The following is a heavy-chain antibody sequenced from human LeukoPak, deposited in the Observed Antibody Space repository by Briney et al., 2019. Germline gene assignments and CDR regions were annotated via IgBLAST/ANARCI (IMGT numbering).Heavy chain of an antibody. V-gene: IGHV1-18*01. CDR1: GYTFTSYG. J-gene: IGHJ4*02. D-gene: IGHD5-24*01. Sequence: ASVTVSCTASGYTFTSYGISWVRQAPGQGLEWMGWISAYNGNTNYAQKLQGRVTMTTDTSTSTAYMELRSLRSDDTAVYYCARGTEMATRLDYWGQGTLVTVSS. CDR2: ISAYNGNT. CDR3: ARGTEMATRLDY.